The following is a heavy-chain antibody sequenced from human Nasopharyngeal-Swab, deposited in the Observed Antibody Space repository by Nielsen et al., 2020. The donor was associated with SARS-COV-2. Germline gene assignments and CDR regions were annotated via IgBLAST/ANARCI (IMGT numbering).Heavy chain of an antibody. CDR2: INPSGGST. CDR3: ARVPTVGGDYTDGDHWFDP. D-gene: IGHD4-17*01. V-gene: IGHV1-46*01. CDR1: GYTFTSYY. Sequence: ASVKVCKASGYTFTSYYMHWVRQAPGQGLEWMGIINPSGGSTSYAQKFQGRVTMTRDTSTSTVYMELSSLRSEDTAVYYCARVPTVGGDYTDGDHWFDPWGQGTLVTVSS. J-gene: IGHJ5*02.